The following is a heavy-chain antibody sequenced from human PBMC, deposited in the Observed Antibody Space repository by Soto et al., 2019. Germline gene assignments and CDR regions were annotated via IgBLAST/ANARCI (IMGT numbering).Heavy chain of an antibody. D-gene: IGHD7-27*01. Sequence: PSETLSLTCTVSGGSISGYYWSWIRQPPGKGLEWIGNVYYSGGAKYNPSVKGRVSISVDTSKNQFSLNLSSVTAADTAVYYCARGGGNWGSQEFDYWGQGTLVTVSS. CDR1: GGSISGYY. V-gene: IGHV4-59*12. CDR3: ARGGGNWGSQEFDY. CDR2: VYYSGGA. J-gene: IGHJ4*02.